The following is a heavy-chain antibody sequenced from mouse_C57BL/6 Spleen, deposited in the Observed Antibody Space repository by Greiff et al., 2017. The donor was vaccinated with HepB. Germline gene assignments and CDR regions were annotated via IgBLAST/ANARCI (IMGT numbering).Heavy chain of an antibody. CDR3: ARREPAWFAY. CDR2: IDPSDSYT. V-gene: IGHV1-50*01. J-gene: IGHJ3*01. CDR1: GYTFTSYW. Sequence: QVQLQQPGAELVKPGASVKLSCKASGYTFTSYWMQWVKQRPGQGLEWIGEIDPSDSYTNYNQKFKGKATLTVDTSSSTAYMQLSSLTSEDAAVYYCARREPAWFAYWSQGTLVTVSA.